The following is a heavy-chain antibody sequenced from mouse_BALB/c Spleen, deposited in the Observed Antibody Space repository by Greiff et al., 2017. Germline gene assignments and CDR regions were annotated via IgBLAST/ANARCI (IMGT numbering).Heavy chain of an antibody. CDR3: AVGAMDY. J-gene: IGHJ4*01. Sequence: QVHVKQPGAELVKPGASVKLSCKASGYTFTSYWMHWVKQRPGQGLEWIGEIDPSDSYTNYNQKFKGKATLTVDKSSSTAYMQLSSLTSEDSAVYYCAVGAMDYWGQGTSVTVSS. V-gene: IGHV1-69*02. CDR1: GYTFTSYW. CDR2: IDPSDSYT.